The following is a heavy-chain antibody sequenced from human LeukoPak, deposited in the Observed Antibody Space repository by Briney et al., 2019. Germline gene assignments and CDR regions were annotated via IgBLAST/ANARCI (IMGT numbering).Heavy chain of an antibody. D-gene: IGHD6-19*01. J-gene: IGHJ6*03. CDR1: GYTFTSYA. CDR3: ARSSSGWYHYYYYMDV. V-gene: IGHV7-4-1*02. CDR2: INTNTGNP. Sequence: ASVKVSCKASGYTFTSYAMNWVRQAPGQGLEWMGWINTNTGNPTYAQGFTGRFVFSLDTSVSTAYLQISSLKAEDTAVYYCARSSSGWYHYYYYMDVWGKGTTVTVSS.